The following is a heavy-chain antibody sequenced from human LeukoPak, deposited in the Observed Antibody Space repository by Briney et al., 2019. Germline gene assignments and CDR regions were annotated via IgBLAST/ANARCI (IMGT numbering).Heavy chain of an antibody. CDR3: ARFAAGGSYYYYMDV. V-gene: IGHV3-48*01. D-gene: IGHD6-25*01. CDR2: IGTSSTTI. CDR1: GFTVSSNY. J-gene: IGHJ6*03. Sequence: GGSLSLSCAASGFTVSSNYMSWVRQPPGKGLEWVSNIGTSSTTIYYADSVKGRFTISRDNAKNSLYLQMNSLRADDTAVYYCARFAAGGSYYYYMDVWGKGTTVTVSS.